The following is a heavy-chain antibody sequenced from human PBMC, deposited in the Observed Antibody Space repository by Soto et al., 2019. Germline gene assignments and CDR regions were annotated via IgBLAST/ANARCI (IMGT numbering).Heavy chain of an antibody. J-gene: IGHJ4*02. V-gene: IGHV1-69*05. Sequence: QVQLVQSGAEVKKPGSSVKVSCKASGGTFSSYAISWVRQAPGQGLEWMGGIIPIFGTANYAQKFQGRGTITTDESTCTAYIERSSLRSEDMAVYSCARRSTWACPAYWGQGTLVTVSS. CDR1: GGTFSSYA. CDR2: IIPIFGTA. CDR3: ARRSTWACPAY. D-gene: IGHD1-26*01.